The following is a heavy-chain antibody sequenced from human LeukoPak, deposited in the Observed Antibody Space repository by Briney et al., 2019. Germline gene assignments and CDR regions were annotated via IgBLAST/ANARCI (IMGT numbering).Heavy chain of an antibody. V-gene: IGHV3-23*01. CDR2: ISGSGGST. Sequence: GGSLRLSCAASGFTFSSYAMSWVRQAPGKGLEWVSGISGSGGSTYYADSVKGRFTISRDNSKNTLHLQMNSLRAEDTAVYYCASSYGSSAYYPFDYWGQGTLVTVFS. J-gene: IGHJ4*02. CDR3: ASSYGSSAYYPFDY. CDR1: GFTFSSYA. D-gene: IGHD3-22*01.